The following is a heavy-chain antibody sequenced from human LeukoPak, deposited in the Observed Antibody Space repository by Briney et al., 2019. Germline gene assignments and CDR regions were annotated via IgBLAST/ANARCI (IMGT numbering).Heavy chain of an antibody. D-gene: IGHD3-9*01. V-gene: IGHV3-53*01. Sequence: GGSLRLSCAASGFTFSGYGIHWVRQAPGKGLEWVSVIYSGGSTYYADSVKGRFTISRDNSKNTLYLQMNSLRAEDTAVYYCARALLNYDILTGYSQSAFDIWGQGTMVTVSS. CDR1: GFTFSGYG. CDR3: ARALLNYDILTGYSQSAFDI. CDR2: IYSGGST. J-gene: IGHJ3*02.